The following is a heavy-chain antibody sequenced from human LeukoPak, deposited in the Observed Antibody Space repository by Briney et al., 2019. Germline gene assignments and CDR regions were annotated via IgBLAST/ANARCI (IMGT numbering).Heavy chain of an antibody. V-gene: IGHV1-46*01. J-gene: IGHJ4*02. D-gene: IGHD3-10*01. CDR1: GYTFTSYY. Sequence: ASVKVSCKASGYTFTSYYMHWVRQAPGQGLEWMGIINPSGGSTSYAQKFQGRVTMTRDTSTSTVYMELSSLRSEDTAVYYCARGHAIWFGELGSDYWGRGTLVTVSS. CDR2: INPSGGST. CDR3: ARGHAIWFGELGSDY.